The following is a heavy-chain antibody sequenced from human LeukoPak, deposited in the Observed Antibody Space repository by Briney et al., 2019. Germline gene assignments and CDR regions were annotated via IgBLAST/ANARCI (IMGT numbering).Heavy chain of an antibody. CDR2: MCVSAGST. Sequence: VGSLRLSCAASGFTFSSYAMSWVRQAPGKGLEWVSTMCVSAGSTYYADSVKGRFTVSRHNSKNTPYLQINSLRAEETAGYYCARKFGGYCSGTSCKIKFYYWGEGTPLTASS. D-gene: IGHD2-2*01. CDR1: GFTFSSYA. CDR3: ARKFGGYCSGTSCKIKFYY. J-gene: IGHJ4*02. V-gene: IGHV3-23*01.